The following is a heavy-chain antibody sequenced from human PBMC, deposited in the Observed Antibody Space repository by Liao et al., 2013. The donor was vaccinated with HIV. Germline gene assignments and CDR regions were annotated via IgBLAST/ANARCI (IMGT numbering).Heavy chain of an antibody. CDR3: AREGTSWAVTDTRYFDL. D-gene: IGHD6-19*01. CDR1: LGSISSDY. V-gene: IGHV4-4*07. CDR2: VSNSGSS. Sequence: QVQLQESGPGLVKPSETLSLTCGVSLGSISSDYWNWLRQTAGSRLEWIGRVSNSGSSSYNPSLRSRVTMSVDTSRNLVSLQMNSMTAADTAVYYCAREGTSWAVTDTRYFDLWAVAPWSLSPQ. J-gene: IGHJ2*01.